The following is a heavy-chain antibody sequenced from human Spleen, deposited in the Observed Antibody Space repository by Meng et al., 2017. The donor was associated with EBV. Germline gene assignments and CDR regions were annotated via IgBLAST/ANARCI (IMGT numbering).Heavy chain of an antibody. Sequence: QLQESGPGLVKASETLSLTCAVSGGSISRSHWWSWVRQAPGKGLEWIGEIYHSGSTIYNPSLKSRISISFDKSKNTFSLNLRSLTAADTAVYYCARGGGYGDYEGWFDPWGQGTLVTVSS. V-gene: IGHV4-4*02. J-gene: IGHJ5*02. CDR3: ARGGGYGDYEGWFDP. D-gene: IGHD4-17*01. CDR2: IYHSGST. CDR1: GGSISRSHW.